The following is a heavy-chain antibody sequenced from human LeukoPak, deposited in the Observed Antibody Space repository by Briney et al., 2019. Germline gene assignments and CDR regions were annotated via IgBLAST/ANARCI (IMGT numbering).Heavy chain of an antibody. Sequence: PSETLSLTCIVSGGSISSSYWSWIRQPPGKGLEWIGYISYSGRTNYNPSLKSRVTTSVDTSKNQFSLRLSSVTAADTAVYYCARTYYYDSSGYYSSFYYYYMDVWGKGTTVTVAS. D-gene: IGHD3-22*01. J-gene: IGHJ6*03. CDR3: ARTYYYDSSGYYSSFYYYYMDV. CDR2: ISYSGRT. V-gene: IGHV4-59*08. CDR1: GGSISSSY.